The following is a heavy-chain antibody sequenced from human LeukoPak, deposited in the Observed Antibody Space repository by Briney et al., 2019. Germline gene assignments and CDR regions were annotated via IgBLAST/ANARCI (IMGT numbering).Heavy chain of an antibody. V-gene: IGHV5-51*01. CDR2: IYLGDTNT. CDR3: ARLGGSGTSRGNWFDP. Sequence: GESLKISCKGSGYSFTSYWIGWVRQMPGKGLEWMGIIYLGDTNTRYSPSFRGQVTISADKSISTAYLQWSSLKASDTAMYYCARLGGSGTSRGNWFDPWGQGTLVTVSS. CDR1: GYSFTSYW. D-gene: IGHD3-10*01. J-gene: IGHJ5*02.